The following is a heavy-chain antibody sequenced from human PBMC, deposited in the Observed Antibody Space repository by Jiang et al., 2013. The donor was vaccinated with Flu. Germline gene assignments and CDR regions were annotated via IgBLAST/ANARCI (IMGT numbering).Heavy chain of an antibody. Sequence: LLKPSETLSLTCAVYGGSFSGYYWSWIRQPPGKGLEWIGEINHSGSTNYNPSLKSRVTISVDTSKNQFSLKLSSVTAADTAVYYCARVGGDYYDSSGYYTFKYYYYYGMDVWGQGTTVTVSS. CDR3: ARVGGDYYDSSGYYTFKYYYYYGMDV. CDR2: INHSGST. V-gene: IGHV4-34*01. J-gene: IGHJ6*02. CDR1: GGSFSGYY. D-gene: IGHD3-22*01.